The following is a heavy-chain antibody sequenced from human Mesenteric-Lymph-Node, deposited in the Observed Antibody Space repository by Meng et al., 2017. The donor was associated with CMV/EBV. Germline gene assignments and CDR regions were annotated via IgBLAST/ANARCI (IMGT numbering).Heavy chain of an antibody. Sequence: SLKISCGASGFKFDDDGMHWVRQAPGKGLEWVAGISWNSANIAYAESVKGRFTISRDNAKNSLYLQMNSLRAEDTAVYYCARFSDDSSGYDNWFDPWGQGTLVTVSS. D-gene: IGHD3-22*01. CDR2: ISWNSANI. J-gene: IGHJ5*02. CDR3: ARFSDDSSGYDNWFDP. V-gene: IGHV3-9*01. CDR1: GFKFDDDG.